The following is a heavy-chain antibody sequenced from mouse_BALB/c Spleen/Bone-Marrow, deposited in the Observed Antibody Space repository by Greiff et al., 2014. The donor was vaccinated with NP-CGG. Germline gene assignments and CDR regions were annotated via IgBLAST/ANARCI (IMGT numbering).Heavy chain of an antibody. CDR3: ARNSFQDYDPDY. Sequence: VQLQQSGAELVKPGASVRLSCTASGFNIKDTYIHWVKQRPEQGLEWIGRIDPATGNSKYDPKFQGKATMRADTSSNTVYLQLSSLTFEDSAVYYCARNSFQDYDPDYWGQGTSVTVSS. CDR2: IDPATGNS. J-gene: IGHJ4*01. D-gene: IGHD1-2*01. V-gene: IGHV14-3*02. CDR1: GFNIKDTY.